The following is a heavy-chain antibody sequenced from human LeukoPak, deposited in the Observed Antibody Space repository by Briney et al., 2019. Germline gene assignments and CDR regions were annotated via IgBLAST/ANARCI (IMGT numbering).Heavy chain of an antibody. CDR2: INHSGST. J-gene: IGHJ4*02. CDR3: ARDPVVAARPGYYFDY. Sequence: SETLSLTCTVSGGSISSYYWSWIRQPPGKGLEWIGEINHSGSTNYNPSLKSRVTISVDTSKNQFSLKLSSVTAADTAVYYCARDPVVAARPGYYFDYWGQGTLVTVSS. CDR1: GGSISSYY. V-gene: IGHV4-34*01. D-gene: IGHD6-6*01.